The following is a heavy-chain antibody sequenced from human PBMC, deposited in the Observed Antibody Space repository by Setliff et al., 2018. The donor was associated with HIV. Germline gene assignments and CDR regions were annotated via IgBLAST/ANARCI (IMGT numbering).Heavy chain of an antibody. J-gene: IGHJ4*01. CDR2: INPETGDP. Sequence: ASVKVSCKTSGYRFIGHYLHWVRLAPGQGPEWVGWINPETGDPNYAQKFRGRVLMTRDTSITTAFLHVAKLTSDDTAIYYCATGIPSDLDYWGQGALVTAPQ. D-gene: IGHD2-21*01. CDR1: GYRFIGHY. CDR3: ATGIPSDLDY. V-gene: IGHV1-2*02.